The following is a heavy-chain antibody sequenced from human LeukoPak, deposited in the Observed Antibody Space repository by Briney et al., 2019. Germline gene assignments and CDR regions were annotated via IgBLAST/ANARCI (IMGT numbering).Heavy chain of an antibody. CDR3: AKVPDSQWELFDY. V-gene: IGHV3-30*02. J-gene: IGHJ4*02. CDR1: GFTFSNYG. D-gene: IGHD1-26*01. Sequence: PGGSLRLSCAASGFTFSNYGMHWGRQAPGKGLEWLAFIRYDGSNKYYTDSVKGRFTISRDNSKSTLYLQMNSLRLADTAVYYCAKVPDSQWELFDYWGQGTLVTVSS. CDR2: IRYDGSNK.